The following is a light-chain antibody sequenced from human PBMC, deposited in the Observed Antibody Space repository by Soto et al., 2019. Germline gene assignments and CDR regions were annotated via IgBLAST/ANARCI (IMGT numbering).Light chain of an antibody. V-gene: IGLV2-14*01. J-gene: IGLJ1*01. Sequence: QSALTQPRSVSGSPGQSITISCSGTRSDIGSYNYVAWYQQFPGKTPKILIYGVSNRPSGVSSRFSGSKSGNTASLTISRLQAEDEADYYCISYTGSSTSYVFGSGTKVTVL. CDR3: ISYTGSSTSYV. CDR1: RSDIGSYNY. CDR2: GVS.